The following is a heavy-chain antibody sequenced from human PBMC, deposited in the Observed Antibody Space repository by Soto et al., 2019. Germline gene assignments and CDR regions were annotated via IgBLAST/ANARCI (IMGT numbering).Heavy chain of an antibody. Sequence: PGGSLRLSCAASGFTFSNAWTSWVRQAPGKGLEWVGRIKSKTDGGTTDYAAPVKGRFTISRDDSKNTLYLQMNSLKTEDTAVYYCTTTIRGYYYGMDVWGQGTTVTVSS. CDR2: IKSKTDGGTT. J-gene: IGHJ6*02. D-gene: IGHD1-1*01. CDR1: GFTFSNAW. V-gene: IGHV3-15*01. CDR3: TTTIRGYYYGMDV.